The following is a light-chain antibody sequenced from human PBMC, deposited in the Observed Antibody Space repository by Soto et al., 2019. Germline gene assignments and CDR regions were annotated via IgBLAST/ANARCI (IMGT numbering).Light chain of an antibody. CDR1: IGDIGSYNR. CDR3: SSYTNINTSTWV. J-gene: IGLJ1*01. V-gene: IGLV2-14*01. Sequence: HSFLTRPASLSGSPGQSITISCTGTIGDIGSYNRVSWYQQHPGKAPKLIIYEVTELRSGVSSQFSGCTSGNTSSLTVSGLQAEDEAEDYCSSYTNINTSTWVFGTGTKVTVL. CDR2: EVT.